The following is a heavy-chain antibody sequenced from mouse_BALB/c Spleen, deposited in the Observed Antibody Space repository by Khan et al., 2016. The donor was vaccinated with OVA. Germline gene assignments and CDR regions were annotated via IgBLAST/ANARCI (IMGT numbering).Heavy chain of an antibody. D-gene: IGHD2-14*01. J-gene: IGHJ4*01. V-gene: IGHV9-3-1*01. CDR1: GFTFTKYG. Sequence: QIQLVQSGPELKKPGETVQISCKASGFTFTKYGMNWVKQAPGKGLKWMGWINTYTGEPTFADDFKGRFAFSLETSASTAYLQINSLKNEDTATFFFARVGYKGTMACWGQGTSVTVSS. CDR2: INTYTGEP. CDR3: ARVGYKGTMAC.